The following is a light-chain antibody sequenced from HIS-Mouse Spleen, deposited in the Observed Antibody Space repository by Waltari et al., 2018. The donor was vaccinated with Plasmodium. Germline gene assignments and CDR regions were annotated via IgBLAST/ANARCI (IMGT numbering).Light chain of an antibody. CDR3: QQYNNWSFT. CDR2: CAS. J-gene: IGKJ3*01. CDR1: QCVSSN. Sequence: EIVMTQSPATLSVSPGERATLSCRASQCVSSNLAWYQQKPGQAPRLLIYCASTRAAVSPARVSGSGSGTEFTLTISSLQSEDFAVYYCQQYNNWSFTFGPGTKVDIK. V-gene: IGKV3-15*01.